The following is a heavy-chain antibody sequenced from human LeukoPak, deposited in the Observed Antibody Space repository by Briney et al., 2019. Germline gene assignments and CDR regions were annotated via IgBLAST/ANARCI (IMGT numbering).Heavy chain of an antibody. CDR3: AREWLQLNWFDP. D-gene: IGHD5-24*01. V-gene: IGHV1-46*01. J-gene: IGHJ5*02. CDR1: GYTFTSYY. Sequence: ASVKVSCKASGYTFTSYYMHWVRQAPGQGLEWMGIINPSGGSTSYAQKFQGRVTMTRDMSTSTVYMELSSLRSEDTAVYYCAREWLQLNWFDPWGQGTLVTVSS. CDR2: INPSGGST.